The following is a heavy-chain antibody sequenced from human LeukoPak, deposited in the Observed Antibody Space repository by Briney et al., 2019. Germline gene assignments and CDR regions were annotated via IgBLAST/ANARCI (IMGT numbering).Heavy chain of an antibody. J-gene: IGHJ6*02. Sequence: GRSLRLSCAASGFTFSSYAMHWVRQAPGKGLEWVAVISYDGSNKYYADSVKGRFTISRDNSKNTLYLQMNSLRAEDTAVYYCARIKGAYCSGGSCYYPANYYYGMDVWGQGTTVTVSS. D-gene: IGHD2-15*01. CDR2: ISYDGSNK. CDR3: ARIKGAYCSGGSCYYPANYYYGMDV. CDR1: GFTFSSYA. V-gene: IGHV3-30*04.